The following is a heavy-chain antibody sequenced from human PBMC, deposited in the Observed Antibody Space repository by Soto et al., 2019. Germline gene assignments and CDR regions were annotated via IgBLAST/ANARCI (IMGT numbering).Heavy chain of an antibody. CDR2: IKQDGSTM. Sequence: EVHLVESGGGLVQPGGSQRLSCAATGFTFSTYWMAWVRQAPGKGLQWMAIIKQDGSTMYYADSVKGRFTISRDNAKNSLYLQMNSLRAEDTALYYCATGKNWAFGNWGQGTLITVSS. J-gene: IGHJ4*02. D-gene: IGHD7-27*01. V-gene: IGHV3-7*05. CDR1: GFTFSTYW. CDR3: ATGKNWAFGN.